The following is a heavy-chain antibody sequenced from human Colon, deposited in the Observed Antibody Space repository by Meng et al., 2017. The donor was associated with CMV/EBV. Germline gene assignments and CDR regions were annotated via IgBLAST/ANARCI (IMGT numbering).Heavy chain of an antibody. J-gene: IGHJ4*02. CDR3: ARDQFYYFDY. Sequence: GGSLRLSCVASGFSFSSHGMHWVRQAPGKGLEWVAFISHDETYKHYSDSVRGRFTLSRDNSRNTLYLQVNSVRVADTAVYYCARDQFYYFDYWGQGTLVTVFS. CDR1: GFSFSSHG. V-gene: IGHV3-30*02. D-gene: IGHD2/OR15-2a*01. CDR2: ISHDETYK.